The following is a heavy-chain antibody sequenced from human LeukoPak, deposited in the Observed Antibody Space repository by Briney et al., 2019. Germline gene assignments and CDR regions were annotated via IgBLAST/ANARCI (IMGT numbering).Heavy chain of an antibody. CDR2: INPNSGGT. J-gene: IGHJ5*02. CDR3: ARGRLVYAMGFDP. D-gene: IGHD2-8*01. V-gene: IGHV1-2*06. CDR1: GYTFTGYY. Sequence: ASVKVSCRASGYTFTGYYMHWVRQAPGQGLEWMGRINPNSGGTNYAQKFQGRVTMTKDTSISTAYMELSRLSSDDTAVYYCARGRLVYAMGFDPWGQGTLVTVSS.